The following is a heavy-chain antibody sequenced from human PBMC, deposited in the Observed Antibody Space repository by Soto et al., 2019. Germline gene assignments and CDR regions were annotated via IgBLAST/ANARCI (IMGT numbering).Heavy chain of an antibody. J-gene: IGHJ4*02. D-gene: IGHD5-18*01. CDR2: IIPIFGTA. V-gene: IGHV1-69*12. CDR1: GGTFSSYA. CDR3: ASHGYSYGYLLDY. Sequence: QVQLVQSGAEVKKPGSSVKVSCKASGGTFSSYAISWVRQAPGQGLEWMGGIIPIFGTADYAQKFQGRVTITADESTSTAYMELRSLRSEDTAVYYCASHGYSYGYLLDYWGQGTLVTVSS.